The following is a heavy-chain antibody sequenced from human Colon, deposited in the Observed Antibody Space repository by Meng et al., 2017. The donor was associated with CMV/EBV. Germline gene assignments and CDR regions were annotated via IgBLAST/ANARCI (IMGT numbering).Heavy chain of an antibody. D-gene: IGHD6-19*01. CDR3: ARGVIAVGQRHYFDH. CDR2: ISGGGTST. CDR1: GFNFRSSA. Sequence: GESLKISCAASGFNFRSSAMSWVRQAPGKGLEWVSSISGGGTSTYYADSVKGRFTISRDTPMNTLFLQLNSLRAEDTAVYYCARGVIAVGQRHYFDHWGQGTLVTVSS. J-gene: IGHJ4*02. V-gene: IGHV3-23*01.